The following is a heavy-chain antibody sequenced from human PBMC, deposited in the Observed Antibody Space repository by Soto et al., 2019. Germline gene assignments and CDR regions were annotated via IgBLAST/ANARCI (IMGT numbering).Heavy chain of an antibody. D-gene: IGHD2-15*01. J-gene: IGHJ4*02. V-gene: IGHV1-46*03. CDR1: GYTFTSYY. Sequence: QVQLVQSGAEVKKPGASVKVSCKASGYTFTSYYMHWVRQAPGQGLEWMGIINPSGSTSYVQKFQGRVTMTRDTSTSTVYMELSSLRSEDTAVYYCARVYCSGGSCYSIDYWGQGTLVTVSS. CDR3: ARVYCSGGSCYSIDY. CDR2: INPSGST.